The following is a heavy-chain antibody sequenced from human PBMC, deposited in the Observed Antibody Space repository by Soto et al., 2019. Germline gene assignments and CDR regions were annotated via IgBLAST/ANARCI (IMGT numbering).Heavy chain of an antibody. J-gene: IGHJ6*02. D-gene: IGHD3-22*01. CDR2: ISAYNGNT. Sequence: QVQLVQSGAEVKKPGASVKVSCKASGYTVTSYGISWVRQAPGQGLEWMGWISAYNGNTNYAQKLQGRVTMTTDTSTSTAYMELRSLRSDDTAVYYCTRGIYYYDSSGYPTFYYYGMDVWGQGTTVTVSS. CDR3: TRGIYYYDSSGYPTFYYYGMDV. CDR1: GYTVTSYG. V-gene: IGHV1-18*01.